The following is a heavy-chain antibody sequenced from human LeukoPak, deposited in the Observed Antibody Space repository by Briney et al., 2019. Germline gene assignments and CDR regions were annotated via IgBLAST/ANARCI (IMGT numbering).Heavy chain of an antibody. J-gene: IGHJ4*02. CDR1: GFTFSSYA. D-gene: IGHD6-19*01. V-gene: IGHV3-30-3*01. Sequence: GGSLRLSCAASGFTFSSYAMHWVRQAPGKGLEWVAVISYDGSNKYYADSVKGRFTISRDNAKNSLYLQMNNLRAEDTSVYYCTRLGGGSGWSFDYWGQGTLVAVSS. CDR3: TRLGGGSGWSFDY. CDR2: ISYDGSNK.